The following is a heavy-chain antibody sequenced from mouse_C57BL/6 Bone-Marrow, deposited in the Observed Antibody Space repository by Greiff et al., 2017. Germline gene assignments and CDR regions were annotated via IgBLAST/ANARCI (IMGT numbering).Heavy chain of an antibody. V-gene: IGHV5-12*01. CDR1: GFTFSDYY. CDR3: ARHGYYGSSPAWFAY. CDR2: ISNGGGST. J-gene: IGHJ3*01. D-gene: IGHD1-1*01. Sequence: EVQLQESGGGLVQPGGSLKLSCAASGFTFSDYYMYWVRQTPEKRLEWVAYISNGGGSTYYPDTVKGRFTISRDNAKNTLYLQMSRLKSEDTAMYYCARHGYYGSSPAWFAYWGQGTLVTVSA.